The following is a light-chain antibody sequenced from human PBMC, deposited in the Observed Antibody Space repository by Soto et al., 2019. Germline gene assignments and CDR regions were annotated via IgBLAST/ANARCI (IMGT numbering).Light chain of an antibody. CDR1: QGISDS. V-gene: IGKV1-12*01. CDR2: AAS. Sequence: IQMTQSPASTCQSVGDSVTITYRASQGISDSLAWFQQKQGKAPKLLIYAASSLQSGVPSRFSGSGSGTDFTLTISSLQPEDFATYYCLQANSFPITVGKGTRLEIK. CDR3: LQANSFPIT. J-gene: IGKJ5*01.